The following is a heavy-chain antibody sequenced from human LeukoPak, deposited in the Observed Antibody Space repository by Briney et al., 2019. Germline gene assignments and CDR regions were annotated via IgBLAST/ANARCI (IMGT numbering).Heavy chain of an antibody. CDR3: GASRQYVGAFDI. CDR1: GFTFSSYE. CDR2: ISSSSTII. J-gene: IGHJ3*02. D-gene: IGHD3-16*01. V-gene: IGHV3-48*03. Sequence: GGSLRLSCAASGFTFSSYELYWVRQAPGKGLEWISCISSSSTIIKYADSVRGRFTISRDDARESLYLQMSSLRADDTAIYYCGASRQYVGAFDIWGQGTLVTVSS.